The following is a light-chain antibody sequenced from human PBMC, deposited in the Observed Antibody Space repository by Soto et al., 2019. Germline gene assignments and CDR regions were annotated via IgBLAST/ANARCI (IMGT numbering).Light chain of an antibody. Sequence: ALTQPPSASGSPGQSVTISCTGTSSDVGGYNYVSWHQQHTGKAPKLIIYDVTKRPSGVPDRFSGSKSGYTASLTVSGLQAEDEADYYCVSFTSSTTYVFGSGTKVTVL. CDR1: SSDVGGYNY. CDR3: VSFTSSTTYV. J-gene: IGLJ1*01. V-gene: IGLV2-8*01. CDR2: DVT.